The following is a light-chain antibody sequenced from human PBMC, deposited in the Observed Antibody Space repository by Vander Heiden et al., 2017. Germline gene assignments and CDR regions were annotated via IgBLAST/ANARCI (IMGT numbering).Light chain of an antibody. Sequence: DILLTQSPSSLSASVGDRVTITCRASQSTSSYLNWYQQKPGKAPKLLIYAASSLQSGVPSRFSGSGSGTDFTLTISSLQPEDFATYYCQQSYSTPFTFGPGTKVDIK. CDR2: AAS. CDR3: QQSYSTPFT. CDR1: QSTSSY. J-gene: IGKJ3*01. V-gene: IGKV1-39*01.